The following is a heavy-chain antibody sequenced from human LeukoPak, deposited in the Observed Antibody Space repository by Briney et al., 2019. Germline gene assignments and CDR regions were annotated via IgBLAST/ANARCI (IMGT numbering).Heavy chain of an antibody. CDR2: INWNGGST. Sequence: GGSLRLSCAASGFTFDDYGMSWVRQAPGKGLEWASGINWNGGSTGYADSVKGRFTISRDNAKNSLYLQMNSLRAEDTALYYCARDSPTTKRITMIVVVPTPIDIWGQGTMVTVSS. CDR1: GFTFDDYG. V-gene: IGHV3-20*04. D-gene: IGHD3-22*01. J-gene: IGHJ3*02. CDR3: ARDSPTTKRITMIVVVPTPIDI.